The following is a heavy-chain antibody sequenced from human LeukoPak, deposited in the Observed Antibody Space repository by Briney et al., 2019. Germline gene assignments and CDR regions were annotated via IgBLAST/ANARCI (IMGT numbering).Heavy chain of an antibody. CDR3: ARDPVLDDCGGNAPD. J-gene: IGHJ4*02. D-gene: IGHD4-23*01. V-gene: IGHV3-74*01. CDR1: GFTFSSYW. CDR2: INIDGSST. Sequence: GGSLRLSCAASGFTFSSYWMHWVRHAPGKGLVWVSRINIDGSSTTYADSVKGRFTISRNNAKDTLYLQMNSLRAEDTAVYYCARDPVLDDCGGNAPDWGQGTLVTVSS.